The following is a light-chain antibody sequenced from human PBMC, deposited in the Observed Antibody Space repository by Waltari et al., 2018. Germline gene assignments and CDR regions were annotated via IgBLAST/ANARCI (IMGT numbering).Light chain of an antibody. CDR2: SNP. CDR3: ATWDDSLNGWV. V-gene: IGLV1-44*01. J-gene: IGLJ3*02. Sequence: QSVLTQPPSASGTPGQSVTISCSGSNFNIGANTVNWYQPLPGTAPKLCIYSNPRRPSGVPGRFSGSKSGTSASLAISGLQSDDEADYYCATWDDSLNGWVFGGGTKLTVL. CDR1: NFNIGANT.